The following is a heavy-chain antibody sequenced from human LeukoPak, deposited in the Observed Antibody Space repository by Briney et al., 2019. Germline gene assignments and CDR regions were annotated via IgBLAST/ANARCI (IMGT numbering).Heavy chain of an antibody. CDR2: NSTSSNYI. D-gene: IGHD3-22*01. J-gene: IGHJ4*02. Sequence: GGSLRLSCAASGFTFSSYSMNWVRQAPGKGLEWVSSNSTSSNYIYYADSVKGRFTISRDNAKNSLYLQMNSLRAEDTAVYYCASSTYYYDSGGYYYYFDYWGQGTLVTVSS. CDR1: GFTFSSYS. V-gene: IGHV3-21*01. CDR3: ASSTYYYDSGGYYYYFDY.